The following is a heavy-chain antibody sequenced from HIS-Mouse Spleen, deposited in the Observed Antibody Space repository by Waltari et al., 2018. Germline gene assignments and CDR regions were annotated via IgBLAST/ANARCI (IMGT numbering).Heavy chain of an antibody. CDR3: AREIPYSSSWYDWYFDL. CDR2: LYYSGSS. V-gene: IGHV4-39*07. Sequence: QLQLQESGPGLVKPSETLSLTCTVSGGSISSSSYYWGWLRQPPGKGLEWIGSLYYSGSSYYNPSLKGRVTVSVDTSKNKCCLKRSSVTAADTAVYYCAREIPYSSSWYDWYFDLWGRGTLVTVSS. J-gene: IGHJ2*01. D-gene: IGHD6-13*01. CDR1: GGSISSSSYY.